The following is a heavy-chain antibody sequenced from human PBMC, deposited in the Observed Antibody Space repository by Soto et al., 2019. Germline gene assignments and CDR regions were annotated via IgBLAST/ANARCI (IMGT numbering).Heavy chain of an antibody. CDR2: IYPGDSDT. J-gene: IGHJ6*02. V-gene: IGHV5-51*01. CDR1: GYTFTDYW. CDR3: AREISNFRYYFYATDF. Sequence: ESLKISCKGPGYTFTDYWIGWVRQLPGKGLEWMGIIYPGDSDTRYSPSFQGHVTITVDKSTSTAYLQWNTLKASDTAMYYCAREISNFRYYFYATDFWGQGSMVTVPS. D-gene: IGHD4-4*01.